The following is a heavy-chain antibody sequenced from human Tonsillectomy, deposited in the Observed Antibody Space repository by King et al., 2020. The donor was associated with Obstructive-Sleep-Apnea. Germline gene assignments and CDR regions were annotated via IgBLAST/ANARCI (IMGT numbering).Heavy chain of an antibody. V-gene: IGHV3-30*04. D-gene: IGHD3-10*01. CDR3: ARGVRSASGSYYLPFDY. CDR1: GFTFSSYA. Sequence: VQLVESGGGVVQPGRSLRLSCAASGFTFSSYAMHWVRQAPGKGLEWVALISYDGSTKYYADSVKGRFTISRDNTKNTLYLQMNSLRAEDTAGYYCARGVRSASGSYYLPFDYWGQGTLVTVSS. J-gene: IGHJ4*02. CDR2: ISYDGSTK.